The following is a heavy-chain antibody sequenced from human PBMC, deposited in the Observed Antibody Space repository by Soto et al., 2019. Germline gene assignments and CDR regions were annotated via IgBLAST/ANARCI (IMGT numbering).Heavy chain of an antibody. CDR3: TTGITMVRGVIIPVDY. Sequence: EVQLVESGGGLVKPGGSLRLSCAASGFTFSNAWMSWVRQAPGKGLEWVGRIKSKTDGGTTDYDAPVKGRFTISRDDSKNTLYLQMNSLKTEDTAVYYCTTGITMVRGVIIPVDYWGQGTLVTVSS. V-gene: IGHV3-15*01. J-gene: IGHJ4*02. CDR2: IKSKTDGGTT. CDR1: GFTFSNAW. D-gene: IGHD3-10*01.